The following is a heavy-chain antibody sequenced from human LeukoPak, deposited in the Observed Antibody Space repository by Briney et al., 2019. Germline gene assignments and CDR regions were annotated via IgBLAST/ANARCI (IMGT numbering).Heavy chain of an antibody. J-gene: IGHJ4*02. CDR1: GFTFNSAW. Sequence: GGSLRLSCAASGFTFNSAWMNWVRQAPGMGLEWVGRIKTNTDGGTTDYAAPMKGRFAISRDDSENTLYLQMNSLKTEDTAVYYCTRTLKGGYFDYWGQGTLVTVSP. CDR3: TRTLKGGYFDY. V-gene: IGHV3-15*07. D-gene: IGHD2-8*01. CDR2: IKTNTDGGTT.